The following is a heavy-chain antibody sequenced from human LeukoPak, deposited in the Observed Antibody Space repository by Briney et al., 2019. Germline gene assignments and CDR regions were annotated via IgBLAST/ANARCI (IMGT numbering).Heavy chain of an antibody. J-gene: IGHJ4*02. V-gene: IGHV4-59*08. CDR2: ISCSGST. CDR1: GGSISSHY. D-gene: IGHD3-9*01. Sequence: SETLSLTCTVSGGSISSHYWNWIRQPPGKGLEWIGHISCSGSTNYNPSLKSRVTISVDTSKNHYSLKLSSVTAADTAVYYCARLSDRILGSYYFDYWGQGTLVTVSS. CDR3: ARLSDRILGSYYFDY.